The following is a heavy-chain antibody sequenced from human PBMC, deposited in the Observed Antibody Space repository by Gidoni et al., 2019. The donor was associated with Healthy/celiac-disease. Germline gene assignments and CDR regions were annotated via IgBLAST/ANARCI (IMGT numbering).Heavy chain of an antibody. CDR1: GGSFSGYY. J-gene: IGHJ4*02. CDR2: SNHSGST. Sequence: QVQLQQWGAGLLKPSETLSLTCAVYGGSFSGYYWSWIRQPPGKGLEWIGESNHSGSTNYNPSLKSRVTISVDTSKNQFSLKLSSVTAADTDVYYCARPQRIAAAGAFFDYWGQGTLVTVSS. CDR3: ARPQRIAAAGAFFDY. D-gene: IGHD6-13*01. V-gene: IGHV4-34*01.